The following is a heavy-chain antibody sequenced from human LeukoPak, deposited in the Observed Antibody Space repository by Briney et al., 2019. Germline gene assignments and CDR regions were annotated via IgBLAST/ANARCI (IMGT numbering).Heavy chain of an antibody. D-gene: IGHD2-15*01. Sequence: GGSLRLSCAASGFTFSDTWMHWVRQAPGEGLVWVSRIRSDGSDTRYAGSVKGRFTISRDNAKNTLYLQMNTLRAEDTAVYSCARGADGVSSNSRGWFDPWDQGTLVTVSS. CDR1: GFTFSDTW. J-gene: IGHJ5*02. V-gene: IGHV3-74*01. CDR3: ARGADGVSSNSRGWFDP. CDR2: IRSDGSDT.